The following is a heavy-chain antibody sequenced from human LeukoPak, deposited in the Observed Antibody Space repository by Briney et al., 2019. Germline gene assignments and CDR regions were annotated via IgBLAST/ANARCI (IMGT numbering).Heavy chain of an antibody. Sequence: SETLSLTCTVSGGSISSYYWSWIRQPPGKGLEWIGYIYYSGSTKYNPSLKSRVTISVDASKTQFSLKLNSVTAADTAVYYCARGSRELYYFDYWGQGTLVTISS. D-gene: IGHD1-7*01. CDR1: GGSISSYY. V-gene: IGHV4-59*01. CDR3: ARGSRELYYFDY. CDR2: IYYSGST. J-gene: IGHJ4*02.